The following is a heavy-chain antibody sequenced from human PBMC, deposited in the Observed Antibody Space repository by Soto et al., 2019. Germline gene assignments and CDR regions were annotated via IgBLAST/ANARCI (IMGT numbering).Heavy chain of an antibody. D-gene: IGHD3-3*01. J-gene: IGHJ6*03. CDR3: AKHSLRTIFGVVPPGDYYMDV. CDR2: ISGSGGST. CDR1: GFTFSSYA. V-gene: IGHV3-23*01. Sequence: GGSLRLSCAAPGFTFSSYAMSWVRQAPGKGLEWGSAISGSGGSTYYADSVKGRFTISRDNSKNTLYLQMNSLRAEDTAVYYCAKHSLRTIFGVVPPGDYYMDVWGKGTTVTVSS.